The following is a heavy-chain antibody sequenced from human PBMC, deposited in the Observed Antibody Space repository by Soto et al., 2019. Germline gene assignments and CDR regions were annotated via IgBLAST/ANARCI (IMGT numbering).Heavy chain of an antibody. V-gene: IGHV3-30*03. CDR1: GFSFNDYA. J-gene: IGHJ4*02. CDR2: ISSDGHHQ. Sequence: PGGSLRLSCATSGFSFNDYAMYWVRQAPGQGLEWVAIISSDGHHQFYLDNLSGRFTVSRDNSKNTLYLQMNSLRPEDTAVYYCSRGTYYPQSSGLHADYWGPGTVFTVSS. D-gene: IGHD3-22*01. CDR3: SRGTYYPQSSGLHADY.